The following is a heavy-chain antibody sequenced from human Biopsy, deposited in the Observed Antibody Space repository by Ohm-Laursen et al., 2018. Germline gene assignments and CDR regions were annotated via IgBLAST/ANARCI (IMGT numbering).Heavy chain of an antibody. Sequence: SQTLSLTCTVSGVSITAYYWSWIRQPPGKGLECIGNIHYSGSTNYNPSLKSRLTISVDTSKNQFSLKLSSVTAADTAVYYCARMDCSGGSCHYYSYGMDVWGQGTTVTVSS. V-gene: IGHV4-59*08. CDR1: GVSITAYY. CDR3: ARMDCSGGSCHYYSYGMDV. D-gene: IGHD2-15*01. CDR2: IHYSGST. J-gene: IGHJ6*02.